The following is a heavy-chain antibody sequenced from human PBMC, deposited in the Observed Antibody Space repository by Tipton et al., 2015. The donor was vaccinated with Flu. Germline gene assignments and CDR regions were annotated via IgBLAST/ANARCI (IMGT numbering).Heavy chain of an antibody. Sequence: TLSLTCTVSGGSFKNHYWSWIRQPPGKGLEWIGYVYFSGSTYYNPSLKSRVTISVDTSKNQFSLRLSSVTAADTAMYFCARDGPATVAPAYWYFDLWGRGTLVTVSP. CDR1: GGSFKNHY. J-gene: IGHJ2*01. CDR3: ARDGPATVAPAYWYFDL. V-gene: IGHV4-59*11. CDR2: VYFSGST. D-gene: IGHD4-23*01.